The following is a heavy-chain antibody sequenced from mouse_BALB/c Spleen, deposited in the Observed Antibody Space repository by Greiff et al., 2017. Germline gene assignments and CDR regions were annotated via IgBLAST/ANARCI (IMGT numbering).Heavy chain of an antibody. CDR1: GFTFSSFG. V-gene: IGHV5-17*02. D-gene: IGHD4-1*01. J-gene: IGHJ1*01. CDR2: ISSGSSTI. CDR3: ARSVELTGTSLYWYFDV. Sequence: DVKLVESGGGLVQPGGSRKLSCAASGFTFSSFGMHWVRQAPEKGLEWVAYISSGSSTIYYADTVKGRFTISRDNPKNTLFLQMTSLRSEDTAMYYCARSVELTGTSLYWYFDVWGAGTTLTVSS.